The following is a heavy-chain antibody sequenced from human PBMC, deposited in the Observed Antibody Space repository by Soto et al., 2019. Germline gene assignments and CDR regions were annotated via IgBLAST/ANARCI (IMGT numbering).Heavy chain of an antibody. D-gene: IGHD3-3*01. J-gene: IGHJ6*02. Sequence: GGSLRLSCAASGFTFSSSALNWVRQAPGKGLEWVSIISGSADSTFYADSVKGRFTISRDNSKNMLYLQMNSLRAADTAVYYCDRVTLEWFHNPHYGMDVWGQGTTVTVSS. CDR1: GFTFSSSA. CDR2: ISGSADST. V-gene: IGHV3-23*01. CDR3: DRVTLEWFHNPHYGMDV.